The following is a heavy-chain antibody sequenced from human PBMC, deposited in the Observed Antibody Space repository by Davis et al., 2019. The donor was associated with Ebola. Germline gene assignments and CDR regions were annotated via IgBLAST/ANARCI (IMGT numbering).Heavy chain of an antibody. Sequence: MPSETLSLTCAVSGGSISSSNWWSWVRQPPGKGLEWIGEIYYSGSTYYNPSLKSRVTISVDTSKNQFSLKLSSVTAADTAVYYCARDLRLYYYGMDVWGQGTTVTVSS. D-gene: IGHD4-11*01. V-gene: IGHV4-4*02. CDR1: GGSISSSNW. CDR2: IYYSGST. CDR3: ARDLRLYYYGMDV. J-gene: IGHJ6*02.